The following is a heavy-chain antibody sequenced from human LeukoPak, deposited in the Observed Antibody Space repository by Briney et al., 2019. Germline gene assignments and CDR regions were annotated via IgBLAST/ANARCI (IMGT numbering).Heavy chain of an antibody. CDR1: GYSFTNYG. CDR2: ISGYNSKP. Sequence: GASVKVSCKTSGYSFTNYGITWVRQAPGQGLEWMGWISGYNSKPFYAQNFQGRVTMTRDTSISTAYMELSRLRSDDTAVYYCARGGKVVVVVAAYFDYWGQGTLVTVSS. J-gene: IGHJ4*02. V-gene: IGHV1-18*01. CDR3: ARGGKVVVVVAAYFDY. D-gene: IGHD2-15*01.